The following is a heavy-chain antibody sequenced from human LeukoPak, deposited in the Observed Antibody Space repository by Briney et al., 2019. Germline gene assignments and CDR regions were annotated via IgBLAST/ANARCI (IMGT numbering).Heavy chain of an antibody. Sequence: GGSLRLSCAASGFIVSGDFMSWVRQAPGKGLEWVSVIYSDGSTYYADSVKGRFTISRDNSKNTLDLQMTGLRAEDTAVYYCGRLAHNAWYAIDFWGQGTLVTVSS. J-gene: IGHJ4*02. CDR3: GRLAHNAWYAIDF. V-gene: IGHV3-53*01. CDR2: IYSDGST. D-gene: IGHD2-2*01. CDR1: GFIVSGDF.